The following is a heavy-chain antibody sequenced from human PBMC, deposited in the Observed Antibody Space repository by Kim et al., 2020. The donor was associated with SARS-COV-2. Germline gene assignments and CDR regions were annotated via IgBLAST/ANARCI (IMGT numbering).Heavy chain of an antibody. J-gene: IGHJ4*02. Sequence: YADSMNGRFTISRDNAGASLYLQMHSLRAEDTAVYYCARVLTSGWSYFDYWGQGTLVTVSS. V-gene: IGHV3-11*04. CDR3: ARVLTSGWSYFDY. D-gene: IGHD6-19*01.